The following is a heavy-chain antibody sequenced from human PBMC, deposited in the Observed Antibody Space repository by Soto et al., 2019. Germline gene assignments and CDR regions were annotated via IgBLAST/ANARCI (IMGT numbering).Heavy chain of an antibody. D-gene: IGHD6-19*01. Sequence: GGSLRLSCAASGFTFSSYAMHWVRQAPGKGLEWVAVISYDGSNKYYADSVKGRFTISRDNSKNTLYLQMNSLRAEDTAVYYCARDSQWLISGYFQHWGQGTLVTVSS. V-gene: IGHV3-30-3*01. CDR2: ISYDGSNK. J-gene: IGHJ1*01. CDR3: ARDSQWLISGYFQH. CDR1: GFTFSSYA.